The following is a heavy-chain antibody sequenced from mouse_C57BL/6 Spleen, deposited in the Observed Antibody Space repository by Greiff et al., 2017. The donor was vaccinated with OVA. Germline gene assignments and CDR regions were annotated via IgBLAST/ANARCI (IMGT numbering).Heavy chain of an antibody. CDR3: ASNYGSSGYFDV. J-gene: IGHJ1*03. CDR2: ISSGSSPI. Sequence: EVKLVESGGGLVKPGGSLKLSCAASGFTFSDYGMHWVRQAPEKGLEWVAYISSGSSPIYYADTLKGRFTISRDNAKNTLFLQMTSLRSEDTAMYYCASNYGSSGYFDVWGTGTTVTVSS. CDR1: GFTFSDYG. V-gene: IGHV5-17*01. D-gene: IGHD1-1*01.